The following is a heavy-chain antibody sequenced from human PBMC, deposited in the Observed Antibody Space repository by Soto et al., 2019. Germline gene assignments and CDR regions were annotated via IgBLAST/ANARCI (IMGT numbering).Heavy chain of an antibody. D-gene: IGHD2-15*01. Sequence: PGGSLRLSCAASGFTFSSYWMSWVRQAPGKGLEWVANIKQDGSEKYYVDSVKGRFTISRDNAKNSLYLQMNSLRVEDTAVYYCAKRGFCSGGTCYSFHFDWWGQGTLVTVSS. J-gene: IGHJ4*02. CDR1: GFTFSSYW. V-gene: IGHV3-7*01. CDR3: AKRGFCSGGTCYSFHFDW. CDR2: IKQDGSEK.